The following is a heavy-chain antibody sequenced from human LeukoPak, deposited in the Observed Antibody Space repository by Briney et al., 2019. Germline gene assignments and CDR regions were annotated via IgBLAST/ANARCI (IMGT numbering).Heavy chain of an antibody. Sequence: SSETLSLTCTVSGGSVSSGSYYWSWIRQPPGKGLEWIGYIYYSGSTNYNPPLKSRVTISVDTSKNQFSLKLRSVTAADTAVYYCARVPGGGTAANWGQGTMVTVSS. CDR2: IYYSGST. J-gene: IGHJ3*01. D-gene: IGHD1-7*01. CDR1: GGSVSSGSYY. V-gene: IGHV4-61*01. CDR3: ARVPGGGTAAN.